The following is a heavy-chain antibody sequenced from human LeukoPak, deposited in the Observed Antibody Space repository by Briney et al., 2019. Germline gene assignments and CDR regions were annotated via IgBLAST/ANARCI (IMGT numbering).Heavy chain of an antibody. CDR1: GGTFSSYA. D-gene: IGHD2-2*01. Sequence: ASVKVSCKASGGTFSSYAISWVRQAPGQGVEWMGRIIPIFGTANYAQKFWGRVTITTDESTSTAYIELSSLIAEDTAVYYCARATYTSWYYYDYRDVWGKGPTVTVPS. CDR2: IIPIFGTA. V-gene: IGHV1-69*05. J-gene: IGHJ6*03. CDR3: ARATYTSWYYYDYRDV.